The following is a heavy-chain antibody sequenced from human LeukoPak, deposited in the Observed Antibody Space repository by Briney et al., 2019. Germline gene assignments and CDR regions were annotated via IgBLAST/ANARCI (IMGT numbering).Heavy chain of an antibody. J-gene: IGHJ4*02. CDR3: ARQPSSWYWIFGYFDY. V-gene: IGHV4-39*01. CDR2: IYYSGST. Sequence: KPSETLSLTRTVSGGSISSSSYYWGWIRQPPGKGLEWIGSIYYSGSTYYNPSLKSRVTISVDTSKNQFSLKLSSVIAADTAVYYCARQPSSWYWIFGYFDYWGQGTLVTVSS. CDR1: GGSISSSSYY. D-gene: IGHD6-13*01.